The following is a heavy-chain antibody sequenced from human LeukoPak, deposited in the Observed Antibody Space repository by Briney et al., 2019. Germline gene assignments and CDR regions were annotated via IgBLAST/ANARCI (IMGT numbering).Heavy chain of an antibody. CDR1: GFDFSSNW. CDR3: ARDLFDYGDYGSFDY. V-gene: IGHV3-74*01. J-gene: IGHJ4*02. D-gene: IGHD4-17*01. Sequence: GGSLRLSCAASGFDFSSNWMHWVRHAPGQGLVWVSRIKGDGISTNYADSVKGRFTISRDIAKNTLYLQMNSLRAEDTAVYYCARDLFDYGDYGSFDYWGQGTLVTVSS. CDR2: IKGDGIST.